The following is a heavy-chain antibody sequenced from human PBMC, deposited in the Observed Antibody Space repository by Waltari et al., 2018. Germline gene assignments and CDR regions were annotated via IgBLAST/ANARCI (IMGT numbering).Heavy chain of an antibody. D-gene: IGHD3-16*01. J-gene: IGHJ4*02. Sequence: QVQLQQWGAGLLKPSETLSLTCAVYGGSFSGYYWSWIRQPPGKGLEWIGEINHSGSTNYNPSLKRRVTISVDTSKNQFSLKLSSVTAADTAVYYCARRGMFRVPPHYWGQGTLVTVSS. CDR3: ARRGMFRVPPHY. CDR2: INHSGST. V-gene: IGHV4-34*01. CDR1: GGSFSGYY.